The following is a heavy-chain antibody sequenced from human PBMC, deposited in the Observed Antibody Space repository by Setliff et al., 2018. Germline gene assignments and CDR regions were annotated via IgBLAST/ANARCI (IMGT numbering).Heavy chain of an antibody. CDR2: INPNSGGT. CDR3: ARDRYYNSWSGTSITAPHDAFDI. Sequence: ASVKVSCKTSGYAFPFYYLHWVRQAPGQGLEWMGRINPNSGGTNYAQRFQGRVTMTRDTSTSTVYMEVSSLRSEDTAVYYCARDRYYNSWSGTSITAPHDAFDIWGQGTMVTVSS. CDR1: GYAFPFYY. V-gene: IGHV1-2*06. J-gene: IGHJ3*02. D-gene: IGHD3-3*01.